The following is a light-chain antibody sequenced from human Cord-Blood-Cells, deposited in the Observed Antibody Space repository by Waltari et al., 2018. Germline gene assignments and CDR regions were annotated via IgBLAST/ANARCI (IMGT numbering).Light chain of an antibody. CDR3: QQYNNWPYT. V-gene: IGKV3-15*01. Sequence: EIVPTQSPATLSLPPGESATLSCRASQRVSSNLAWYQQKPGQAPRLLIYGASTRATGIPARFSGSGSGTEFTLTISSLQSEDFAVYYCQQYNNWPYTFGQGTKLEIK. CDR1: QRVSSN. CDR2: GAS. J-gene: IGKJ2*01.